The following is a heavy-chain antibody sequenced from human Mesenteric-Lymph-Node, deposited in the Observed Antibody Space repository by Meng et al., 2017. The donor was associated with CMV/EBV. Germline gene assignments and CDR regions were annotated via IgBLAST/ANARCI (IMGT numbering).Heavy chain of an antibody. V-gene: IGHV3-30-3*01. CDR3: ARDHSYMTTPDY. D-gene: IGHD2-15*01. Sequence: SCAASGFTFSSYAMHWVRQAPGKGLEWVAVISYDGSNKYYADSVKGRFTISRDNSKNTLYVQMNSLRAEDTAAYYCARDHSYMTTPDYWGQGTLVTVSS. CDR1: GFTFSSYA. CDR2: ISYDGSNK. J-gene: IGHJ4*02.